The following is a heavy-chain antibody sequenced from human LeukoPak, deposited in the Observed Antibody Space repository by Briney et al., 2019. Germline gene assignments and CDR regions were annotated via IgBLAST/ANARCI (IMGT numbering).Heavy chain of an antibody. J-gene: IGHJ5*02. V-gene: IGHV4-38-2*01. Sequence: SETLSLTCAVSGYSISSDYYWGWIRQPPGKGPEWIGSIYHSGSTYYNPSLKSRVTISVDTSKNQVTLKLSSVTAADTAVYYCARQLSEWLLYGNWFDPWGQGTLVTVSS. CDR1: GYSISSDYY. D-gene: IGHD3-3*01. CDR2: IYHSGST. CDR3: ARQLSEWLLYGNWFDP.